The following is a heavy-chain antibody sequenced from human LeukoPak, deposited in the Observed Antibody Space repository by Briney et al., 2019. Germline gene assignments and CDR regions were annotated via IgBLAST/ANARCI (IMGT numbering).Heavy chain of an antibody. D-gene: IGHD2-15*01. CDR2: INPNSGGT. J-gene: IGHJ4*02. CDR3: ASGIVVVVAATSNFDY. V-gene: IGHV1-2*02. CDR1: GYTFTGYY. Sequence: GASVKVSCKASGYTFTGYYMHWVRQAPGQGLEWMGWINPNSGGTNYAQKFQGRVTMTRDTSISTAYMELSRLRSDDTAVYYCASGIVVVVAATSNFDYWGQGTLVTVSS.